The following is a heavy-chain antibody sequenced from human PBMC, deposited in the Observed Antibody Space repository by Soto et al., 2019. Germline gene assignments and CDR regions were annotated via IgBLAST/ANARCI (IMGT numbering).Heavy chain of an antibody. CDR2: IYPGDSDT. V-gene: IGHV5-51*01. CDR3: ARLGPSTTVVTPYYYYGMDV. Sequence: GESLKISCKGSGYSFTSYWIGWVRQMPGKGLEWMGIIYPGDSDTRYSPSFQGQVTISADKSISTAYLQWSSLKASDTAMYYCARLGPSTTVVTPYYYYGMDVWGQGTTVTVSS. D-gene: IGHD4-17*01. J-gene: IGHJ6*02. CDR1: GYSFTSYW.